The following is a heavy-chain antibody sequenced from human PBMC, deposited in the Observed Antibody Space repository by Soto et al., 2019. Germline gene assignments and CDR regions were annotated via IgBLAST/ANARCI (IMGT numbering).Heavy chain of an antibody. CDR2: INYRGTT. CDR1: GGPIINGHTY. Sequence: SETLSLTCTVSGGPIINGHTYLNWIRQHPEKGLEWMGYINYRGTTYYNPSLKSRVTISVDTSKNQFSLKLSSVTAADTAVYYCARLDTVDAFDIWGQGTMVTVSS. D-gene: IGHD4-17*01. J-gene: IGHJ3*02. CDR3: ARLDTVDAFDI. V-gene: IGHV4-31*03.